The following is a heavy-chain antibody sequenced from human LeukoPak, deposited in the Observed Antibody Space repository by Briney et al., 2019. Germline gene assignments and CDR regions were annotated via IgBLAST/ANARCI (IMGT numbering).Heavy chain of an antibody. J-gene: IGHJ4*02. V-gene: IGHV1-2*02. CDR1: GYTFTGYY. D-gene: IGHD6-13*01. CDR3: ARLDSSSWYYY. Sequence: ASVKVSCKASGYTFTGYYMHWVRQAPGQGLEWMGWITPNSGGTNYAQKFQGRVTMTRDPSISTAYMELSRLRSDDTAVYYCARLDSSSWYYYWGQGTLVTVSS. CDR2: ITPNSGGT.